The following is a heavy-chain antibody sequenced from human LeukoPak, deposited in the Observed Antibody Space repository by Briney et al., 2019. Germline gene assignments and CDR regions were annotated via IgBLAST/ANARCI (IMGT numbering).Heavy chain of an antibody. Sequence: GGSLRLSCAASGFTFSSYAMSWVRQAPGKGLEWVSAISGSGGSTYYADSVKGRFTTSRDDSKNTLYLQMNSLRAEDTAVYYCAKAGYDILTGVDYWGQGTLVTVSS. V-gene: IGHV3-23*01. CDR2: ISGSGGST. CDR1: GFTFSSYA. J-gene: IGHJ4*02. CDR3: AKAGYDILTGVDY. D-gene: IGHD3-9*01.